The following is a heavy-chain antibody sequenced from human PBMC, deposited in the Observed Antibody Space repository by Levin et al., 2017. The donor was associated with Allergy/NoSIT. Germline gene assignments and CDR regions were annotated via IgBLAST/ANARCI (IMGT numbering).Heavy chain of an antibody. J-gene: IGHJ5*02. CDR1: GYTFTGYY. D-gene: IGHD2-2*01. Sequence: ASVKVSCKASGYTFTGYYMHWVRQAPGQGLEWMGWINPNSGGTNYAQKFQGRVTMTRDTSISTAYMELSRLRSDDTAVYYCARDGIVVVPAATDYNWFDPWGQGTLVTVSS. CDR2: INPNSGGT. CDR3: ARDGIVVVPAATDYNWFDP. V-gene: IGHV1-2*02.